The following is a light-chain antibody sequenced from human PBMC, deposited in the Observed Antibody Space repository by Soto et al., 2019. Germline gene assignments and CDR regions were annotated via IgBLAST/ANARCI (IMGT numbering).Light chain of an antibody. V-gene: IGLV2-8*01. J-gene: IGLJ1*01. Sequence: QSALTQPASVSGSPGQSITISCTGTSSDVGGYDYVSWYQLHPGKAPKLMVFEVNNRPSGVPDRFSGSKSGNTASLTVSDLQAEDEADYYCSSYAGSSNVFGTGTKLTVL. CDR2: EVN. CDR1: SSDVGGYDY. CDR3: SSYAGSSNV.